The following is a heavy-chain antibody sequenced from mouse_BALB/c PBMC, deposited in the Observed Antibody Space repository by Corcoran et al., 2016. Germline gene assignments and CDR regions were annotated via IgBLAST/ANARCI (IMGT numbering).Heavy chain of an antibody. D-gene: IGHD1-1*01. V-gene: IGHV1S136*01. CDR2: INPYNDGT. CDR1: GYTFTSYV. CDR3: ARGVGYGSMDY. Sequence: EVQLQQSGPELVKPGASVKMSCKASGYTFTSYVMHWVKQKPGQGLEWIGYINPYNDGTKYNEKFKGKATLTSDKSFSTAYMELSSLTSEDSAVYYCARGVGYGSMDYWGQGTSVTVSS. J-gene: IGHJ4*01.